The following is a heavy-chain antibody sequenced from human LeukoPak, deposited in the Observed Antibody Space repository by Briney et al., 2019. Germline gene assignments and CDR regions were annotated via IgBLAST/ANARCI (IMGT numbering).Heavy chain of an antibody. CDR2: ISSSSSYI. J-gene: IGHJ4*02. V-gene: IGHV3-21*04. D-gene: IGHD4-17*01. Sequence: GGSLRLSCAASGFTFSSYSMNWVRQAPGKGLEWVSSISSSSSYIYYADSAKGRFTISRDNAKNSLYLQMNSLRAEDTAVYYCAKVNGDYVDHPDYWGQGTLVTVSS. CDR3: AKVNGDYVDHPDY. CDR1: GFTFSSYS.